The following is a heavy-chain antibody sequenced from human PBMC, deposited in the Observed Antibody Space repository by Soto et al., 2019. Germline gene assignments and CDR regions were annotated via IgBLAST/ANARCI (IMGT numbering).Heavy chain of an antibody. CDR2: IFWDGDT. D-gene: IGHD2-15*01. V-gene: IGHV2-5*02. J-gene: IGHJ4*02. CDR3: AYSRRRASCSGGNCYYWAY. CDR1: GFSVNTNGVG. Sequence: QITLKESGPTLVKPTQTLTLTCTVSGFSVNTNGVGVGWIRQPPGKALEWLALIFWDGDTRYSPSLKSRLTITTDASKNQVVLTWTSVDPVDTATYFCAYSRRRASCSGGNCYYWAYWGQGTLVTVSS.